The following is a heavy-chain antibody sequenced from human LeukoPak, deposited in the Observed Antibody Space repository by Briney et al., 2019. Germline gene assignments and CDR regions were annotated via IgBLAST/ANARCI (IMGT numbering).Heavy chain of an antibody. V-gene: IGHV4-59*01. J-gene: IGHJ3*02. CDR2: IYYSGST. Sequence: KSSETLSLTCTVSGGSISSYYWSWIRQPPGKGLEWIGYIYYSGSTNYNPSLKSRVTISVDTSKNQFSLKLSSVTAADTAVYYCARAYSSGWRDAFDIWGQGTMVTVSS. CDR3: ARAYSSGWRDAFDI. D-gene: IGHD6-19*01. CDR1: GGSISSYY.